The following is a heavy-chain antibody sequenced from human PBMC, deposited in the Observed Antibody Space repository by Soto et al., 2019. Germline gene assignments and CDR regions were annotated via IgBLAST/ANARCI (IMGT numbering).Heavy chain of an antibody. CDR2: IYDSVGN. V-gene: IGHV4-61*01. J-gene: IGHJ4*02. D-gene: IGHD2-21*01. Sequence: SSETLFLTCTVSGASIIISPYYCSWIRQPPGKGLEWIGTIYDSVGNMYNPSLKTRVSISADTSKDQISLKLTSVTAADTAMYYCARDDSYDNVEYWGQGSMVTVSS. CDR1: GASIIISPYY. CDR3: ARDDSYDNVEY.